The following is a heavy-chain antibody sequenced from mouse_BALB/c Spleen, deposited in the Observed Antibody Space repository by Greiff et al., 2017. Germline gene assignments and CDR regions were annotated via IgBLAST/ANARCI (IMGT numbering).Heavy chain of an antibody. D-gene: IGHD1-1*01. J-gene: IGHJ3*01. CDR2: ISYSGST. CDR3: ARSYYGSSYVAY. CDR1: GDSITSGY. Sequence: EVKVEESGPSLVKPSQTLSLTCSVTGDSITSGYWNWIRKFPGNKLEYMGYISYSGSTYYNPSLKSRISITRDTSKNQYYLQLNSVTTEDTATYYCARSYYGSSYVAYWGQGTLVTVSA. V-gene: IGHV3-8*02.